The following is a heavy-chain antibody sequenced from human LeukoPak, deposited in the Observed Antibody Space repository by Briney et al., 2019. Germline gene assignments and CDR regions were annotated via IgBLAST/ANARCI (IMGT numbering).Heavy chain of an antibody. CDR2: ISAYNGNT. CDR3: ARDGSSGWYYYYYYYMDV. Sequence: ASVKVSCKASGYTFTSYGISWVRQAPGQGLEWMGWISAYNGNTNYAQKLQGRVTMTTDTSTSTAYMELRSLRSDDTAVYYCARDGSSGWYYYYYYYMDVWGKGTTVTASS. CDR1: GYTFTSYG. J-gene: IGHJ6*03. V-gene: IGHV1-18*01. D-gene: IGHD6-19*01.